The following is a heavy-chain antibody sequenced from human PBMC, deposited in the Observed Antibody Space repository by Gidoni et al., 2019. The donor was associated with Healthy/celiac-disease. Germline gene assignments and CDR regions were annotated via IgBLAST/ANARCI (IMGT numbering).Heavy chain of an antibody. D-gene: IGHD6-13*01. J-gene: IGHJ2*01. CDR1: GVTFSSYA. CDR3: ARIRRNGGIAAAGEDWYFDL. Sequence: QVQLVAAGGGVVQPGRSQRLSRAASGVTFSSYAMHGSRQAPGTGLEWVAVISNDVCNKYYSDSVKGRFTISRDNSRNTLYLQVNSLRAEDTAVYYCARIRRNGGIAAAGEDWYFDLWGRGTLVAVSS. CDR2: ISNDVCNK. V-gene: IGHV3-30-3*01.